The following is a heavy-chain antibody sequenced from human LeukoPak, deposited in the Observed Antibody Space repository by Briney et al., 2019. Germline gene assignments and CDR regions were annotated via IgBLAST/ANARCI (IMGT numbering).Heavy chain of an antibody. J-gene: IGHJ4*02. CDR1: GFSLSTRGVG. D-gene: IGHD3-16*01. CDR2: IYWNDDK. Sequence: SGPTLVKPPQTLTLTCTFSGFSLSTRGVGVGWIRQPPGKALEWLSLIYWNDDKRYSPSLKSRLTITKDTSKNQVVLTMTNMDPVDTATYYCAHGTMITFGGPRFDYWGQGTLVTVSS. CDR3: AHGTMITFGGPRFDY. V-gene: IGHV2-5*01.